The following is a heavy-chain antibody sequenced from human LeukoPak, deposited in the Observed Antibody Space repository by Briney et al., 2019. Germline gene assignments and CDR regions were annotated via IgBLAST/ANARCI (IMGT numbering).Heavy chain of an antibody. CDR3: ARRSGYYYDSSGYDY. D-gene: IGHD3-22*01. Sequence: ASVKVSCKASGYTFTCYGISWVRQAPGQGLEWMGWISAYNGNTNYAQKLQGRVTMTTDTSTSTAYMELRSLRSDDTAVYYCARRSGYYYDSSGYDYWGQGTLVTVSS. V-gene: IGHV1-18*01. CDR1: GYTFTCYG. CDR2: ISAYNGNT. J-gene: IGHJ4*02.